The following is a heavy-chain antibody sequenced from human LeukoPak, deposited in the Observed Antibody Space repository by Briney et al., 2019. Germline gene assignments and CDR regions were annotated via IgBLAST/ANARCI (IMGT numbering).Heavy chain of an antibody. CDR3: ARGRGRFDP. CDR2: INHSGST. CDR1: GGSFSGYY. V-gene: IGHV4-34*01. Sequence: PSETLSLTCAVYGGSFSGYYWSWIRQPPGKGLEWIGEINHSGSTNYNPSLKSRVTISVYTSKNQFSLKLSSVTAADTAVYYCARGRGRFDPWGQGTLVTVSS. J-gene: IGHJ5*02.